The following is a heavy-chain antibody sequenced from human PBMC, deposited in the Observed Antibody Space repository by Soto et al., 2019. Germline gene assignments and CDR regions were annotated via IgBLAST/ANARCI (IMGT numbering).Heavy chain of an antibody. D-gene: IGHD3-3*01. Sequence: ASVKVSCKASGYTFTSYEINWVRQAAGQGLEWLGWMSPNSGNTGYAPKFLGRVTMTKNTSINTAYMELSSLASEDTAVYYCARGFQIFGMVKKFDPWGQGTLVTVSS. CDR3: ARGFQIFGMVKKFDP. J-gene: IGHJ5*02. CDR2: MSPNSGNT. V-gene: IGHV1-8*01. CDR1: GYTFTSYE.